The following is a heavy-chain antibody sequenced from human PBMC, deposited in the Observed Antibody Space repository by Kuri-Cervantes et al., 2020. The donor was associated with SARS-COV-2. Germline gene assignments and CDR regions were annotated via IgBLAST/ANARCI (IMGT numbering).Heavy chain of an antibody. CDR2: IWYDGSNK. CDR1: GFTFSVHW. D-gene: IGHD6-13*01. CDR3: ARPIAAADPRAGWSDWYFDL. J-gene: IGHJ2*01. V-gene: IGHV3-33*08. Sequence: GGSLRLSCAASGFTFSVHWIHWVRQAPGKGLEWVAVIWYDGSNKYYADSVKGRFTISRDNSKNTLYLQMNSLRAEDTAVYYCARPIAAADPRAGWSDWYFDLWGRGTLVTVSS.